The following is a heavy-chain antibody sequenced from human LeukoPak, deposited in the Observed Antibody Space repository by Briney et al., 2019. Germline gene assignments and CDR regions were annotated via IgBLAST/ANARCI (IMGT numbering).Heavy chain of an antibody. CDR3: ARDRNYYDSSGYLPGY. CDR2: INPNSGGT. D-gene: IGHD3-22*01. V-gene: IGHV1-2*02. CDR1: GYTFTSYG. Sequence: ASVKVSCKASGYTFTSYGISWVRQAPGQGLEWMGWINPNSGGTNYAQKFQGRVTMTRDTSISTAYMELSRLRSDDTAVYYCARDRNYYDSSGYLPGYWGQGTLVTVSS. J-gene: IGHJ4*02.